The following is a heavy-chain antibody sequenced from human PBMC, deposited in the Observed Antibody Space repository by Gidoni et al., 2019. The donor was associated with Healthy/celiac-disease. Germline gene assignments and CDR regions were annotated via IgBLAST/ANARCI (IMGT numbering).Heavy chain of an antibody. CDR3: ARDVVGWNDVPSDY. D-gene: IGHD1-1*01. V-gene: IGHV3-20*04. Sequence: EVQLVGAGGGVVRAGGSLRLSWAAAGLPFVVYGMSWVRQASGKGLEWVSGINWKGGSTGYADSVKGRFTSSRDNAKNSLYLQMNSLRAEDTALYYCARDVVGWNDVPSDYWGQGTLVTVSS. CDR1: GLPFVVYG. CDR2: INWKGGST. J-gene: IGHJ4*02.